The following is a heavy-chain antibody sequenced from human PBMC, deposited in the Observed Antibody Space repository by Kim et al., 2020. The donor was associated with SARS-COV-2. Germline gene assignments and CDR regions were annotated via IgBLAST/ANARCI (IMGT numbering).Heavy chain of an antibody. J-gene: IGHJ6*01. D-gene: IGHD3-10*01. CDR2: ISWNSGTI. Sequence: GGSLRLSCAASGFTFDDYAMHWVRQAPGKGLEWVSGISWNSGTIGYAYSVKGRFTISRDNAKNSLYLQMNSLRTEDTALYYCAKSQITMFQGVLYGMDV. V-gene: IGHV3-9*01. CDR1: GFTFDDYA. CDR3: AKSQITMFQGVLYGMDV.